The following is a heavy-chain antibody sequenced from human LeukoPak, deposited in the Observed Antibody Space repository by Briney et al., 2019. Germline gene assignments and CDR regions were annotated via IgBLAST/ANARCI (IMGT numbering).Heavy chain of an antibody. J-gene: IGHJ4*02. V-gene: IGHV1-24*01. CDR2: FDPEDGET. D-gene: IGHD3-10*01. CDR1: GYTLTELS. Sequence: ASVKVSCKVSGYTLTELSMHWVRQAPGKRLEWMGGFDPEDGETIYAQKFQGRVTMTEDTSTDTAYMELSSLRSEDTAVYYCATAVGELLWYYFDYWGQGTLVTVSS. CDR3: ATAVGELLWYYFDY.